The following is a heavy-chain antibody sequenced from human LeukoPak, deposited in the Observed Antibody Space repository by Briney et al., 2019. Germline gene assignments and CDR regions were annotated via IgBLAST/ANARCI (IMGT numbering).Heavy chain of an antibody. D-gene: IGHD4-11*01. J-gene: IGHJ4*02. CDR3: ARLTTPFDY. CDR2: IFGSGGSP. CDR1: GFTFGSFA. Sequence: GGSLRLSCEASGFTFGSFAMYWVRQAPGKGLEWIAGIFGSGGSPHYADSVKGRFTISRDNSKTTVYLQINSLRAEDTAVYYCARLTTPFDYWGQGTLVTVSS. V-gene: IGHV3-23*01.